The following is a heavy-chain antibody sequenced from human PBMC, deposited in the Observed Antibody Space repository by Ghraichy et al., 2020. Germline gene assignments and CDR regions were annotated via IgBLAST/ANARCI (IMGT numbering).Heavy chain of an antibody. CDR3: ARATAPGCSSTSCANWFDP. J-gene: IGHJ5*02. Sequence: SETLSLTCAVYGGSFSGYYWSWIRQPPGKGLEWIGEINHSGSTNYNPSLKSRVTISVDTSKNQFSLKLSSVTAADTAVYYCARATAPGCSSTSCANWFDPWGQGTLVTVSS. D-gene: IGHD2-2*01. CDR1: GGSFSGYY. V-gene: IGHV4-34*01. CDR2: INHSGST.